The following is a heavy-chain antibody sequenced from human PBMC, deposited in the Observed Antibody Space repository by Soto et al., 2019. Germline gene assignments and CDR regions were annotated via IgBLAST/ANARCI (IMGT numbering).Heavy chain of an antibody. CDR1: GFTFSNCA. J-gene: IGHJ4*02. CDR2: ISGTGRST. V-gene: IGHV3-23*01. D-gene: IGHD6-19*01. CDR3: AKGNTSGWYFFDY. Sequence: EVQVWESGGGLVQPGGSLRLSCEASGFTFSNCAMSWVRQAPGNGLEWVSGISGTGRSTFYADSVKDRFTISRDNSKNTVYLQMTSLRAEDTAVYYCAKGNTSGWYFFDYWGQGTLVTVSS.